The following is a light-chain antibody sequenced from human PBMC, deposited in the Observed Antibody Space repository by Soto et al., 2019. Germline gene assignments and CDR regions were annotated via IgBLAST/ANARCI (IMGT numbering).Light chain of an antibody. Sequence: EIVLTQSPGTLSLSPGERATLSCRASQSVSSSYFAWYQQKPGQAPRLLIYDASSRATGIPERFSGSGSGTDFTLSISSLEPEDFAVYYCQQYGSSPRTFGQGTKVEIK. CDR3: QQYGSSPRT. V-gene: IGKV3-20*01. CDR2: DAS. J-gene: IGKJ1*01. CDR1: QSVSSSY.